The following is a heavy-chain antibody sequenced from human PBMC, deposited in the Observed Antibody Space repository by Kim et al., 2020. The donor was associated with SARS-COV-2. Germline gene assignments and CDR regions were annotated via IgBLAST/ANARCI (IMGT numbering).Heavy chain of an antibody. Sequence: FQGRVTMTRDTSTSTVYMELSSLRSEDTAVYYCARVIGVPADTYYYGMDAWGQGTTVTVSS. CDR3: ARVIGVPADTYYYGMDA. J-gene: IGHJ6*02. D-gene: IGHD2-2*01. V-gene: IGHV1-46*01.